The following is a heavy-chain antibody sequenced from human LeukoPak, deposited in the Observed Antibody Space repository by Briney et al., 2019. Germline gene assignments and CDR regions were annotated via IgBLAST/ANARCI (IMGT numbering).Heavy chain of an antibody. D-gene: IGHD5-12*01. CDR3: ASEYSGYDFSLT. Sequence: SETLSLTCTVSGGSIGSGSYYWSWIRQPAGKGLEWIGRIYVSGRTNYNPSLKSRVTTSIDMSKNQFSLRLSSVTAADTAVYYCASEYSGYDFSLTWGQGTLVTVSS. CDR1: GGSIGSGSYY. J-gene: IGHJ5*02. V-gene: IGHV4-61*02. CDR2: IYVSGRT.